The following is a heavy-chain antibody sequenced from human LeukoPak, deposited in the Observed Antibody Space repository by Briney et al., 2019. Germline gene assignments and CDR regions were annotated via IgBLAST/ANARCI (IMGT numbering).Heavy chain of an antibody. J-gene: IGHJ3*02. Sequence: GGSLRLSCAASGFTFSSYSMNWVRQAPGKGLEWVSSISSSSYIYYADSVKGRFTISRDNSKNTLYLQMNSLRAEDTAVYYCAKDPYYYDSSGYYAGEDIWGQGTMVTVSS. CDR1: GFTFSSYS. CDR2: ISSSSYI. V-gene: IGHV3-21*04. CDR3: AKDPYYYDSSGYYAGEDI. D-gene: IGHD3-22*01.